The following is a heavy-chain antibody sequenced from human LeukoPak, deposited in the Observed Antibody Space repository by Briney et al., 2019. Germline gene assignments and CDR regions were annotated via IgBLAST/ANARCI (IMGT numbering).Heavy chain of an antibody. CDR3: TTARGSGDYWALN. CDR2: IWYDGSNK. Sequence: GGSLRLSCAASGFTVSSYGMHWVRQAPGKGLGWVAVIWYDGSNKYYADSVKGRFTISRDNSKNTLYLQMNSLRAEDTAVYYCTTARGSGDYWALNWGQGTLVTVSS. V-gene: IGHV3-33*01. D-gene: IGHD3-22*01. J-gene: IGHJ4*02. CDR1: GFTVSSYG.